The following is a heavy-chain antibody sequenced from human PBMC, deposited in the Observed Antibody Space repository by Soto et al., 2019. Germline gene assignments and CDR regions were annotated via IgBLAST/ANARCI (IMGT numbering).Heavy chain of an antibody. D-gene: IGHD2-15*01. J-gene: IGHJ4*02. V-gene: IGHV4-59*01. Sequence: SETLSLTCTVSGGSINNFYWSWIRQPPGKGLEWIGYVSYSDSTNYNPSLKSRVTISVDTSKNQFSLKLTNMDPVDTATYYCVHRLAGLYFDYWGQGTLVTVSS. CDR1: GGSINNFY. CDR2: VSYSDST. CDR3: VHRLAGLYFDY.